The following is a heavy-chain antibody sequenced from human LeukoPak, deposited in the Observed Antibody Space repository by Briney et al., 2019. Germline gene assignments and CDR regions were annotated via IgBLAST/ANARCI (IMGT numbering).Heavy chain of an antibody. D-gene: IGHD2-21*02. CDR1: GGSISSYY. CDR2: IYYSGST. J-gene: IGHJ6*02. V-gene: IGHV4-59*01. CDR3: ARGAGGDYGYYHYGMDV. Sequence: SETLSLTCTVSGGSISSYYWSWIRQPPGKGLEWIGSIYYSGSTYYNPSLKSRVTISVDTSKNQFSLKLSSVTAADTAVYYCARGAGGDYGYYHYGMDVWGQGTTVTVSS.